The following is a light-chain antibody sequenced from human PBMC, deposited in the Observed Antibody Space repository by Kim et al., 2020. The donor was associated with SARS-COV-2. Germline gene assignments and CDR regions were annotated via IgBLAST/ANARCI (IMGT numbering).Light chain of an antibody. CDR3: NSRASNDNVV. J-gene: IGLJ2*01. Sequence: SSDLTQDPAVSVALGQTVRITCQGDSLRSYYATWYQQKPGQAPIVVIYVKNNRPSGIPDRFSGSSSGNPASLTITETQAGDEADYYCNSRASNDNVVFGG. V-gene: IGLV3-19*01. CDR1: SLRSYY. CDR2: VKN.